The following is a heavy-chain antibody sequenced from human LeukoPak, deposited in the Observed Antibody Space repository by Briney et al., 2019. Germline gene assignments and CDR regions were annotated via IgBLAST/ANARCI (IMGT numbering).Heavy chain of an antibody. CDR2: IVVGSGNT. CDR3: AADRGAVAGNDI. Sequence: GASVKVSCKASGFTLTSSDVQWVGQARGQRLEWIGWIVVGSGNTNYAQKFQERVTITRDMSTSTAYMELSSLRSEDTAVYYFAADRGAVAGNDIWGQGTMVTVSS. CDR1: GFTLTSSD. J-gene: IGHJ3*02. V-gene: IGHV1-58*01. D-gene: IGHD6-19*01.